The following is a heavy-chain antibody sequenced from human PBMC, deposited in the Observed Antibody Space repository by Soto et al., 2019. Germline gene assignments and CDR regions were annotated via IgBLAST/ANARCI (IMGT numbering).Heavy chain of an antibody. V-gene: IGHV4-34*01. CDR3: ANYFDRADGMDV. CDR2: IDHSGST. D-gene: IGHD3-22*01. Sequence: EPQSLTYGVSGGSISFYYASLLRQPPGKGLEWIGEIDHSGSTNYNPSLKSRVSISVDTSKNQFSLKLSSVTAADTAVYYCANYFDRADGMDVWGQGTTVTGSS. J-gene: IGHJ6*02. CDR1: GGSISFYY.